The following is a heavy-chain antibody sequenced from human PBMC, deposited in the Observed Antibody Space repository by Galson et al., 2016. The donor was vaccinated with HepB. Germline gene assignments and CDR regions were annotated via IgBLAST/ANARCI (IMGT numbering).Heavy chain of an antibody. Sequence: SETLSLTCVVSGASISSTNWWNWVRQPPGKGLEWIGEIYHSGSTKYSPSLESRVTIEVDKAKNLFSLRLTSVTAADTAVYYCASRIYITSWYAPVLSYWGQGSLVTTSS. V-gene: IGHV4-4*02. D-gene: IGHD2-2*01. CDR3: ASRIYITSWYAPVLSY. CDR2: IYHSGST. CDR1: GASISSTNW. J-gene: IGHJ4*02.